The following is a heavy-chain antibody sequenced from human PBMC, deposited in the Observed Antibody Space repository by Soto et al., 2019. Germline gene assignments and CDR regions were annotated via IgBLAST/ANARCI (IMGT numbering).Heavy chain of an antibody. CDR1: GFTFRNYG. V-gene: IGHV3-33*01. CDR2: IRYDGSNK. J-gene: IGHJ4*02. CDR3: ARHLDGSGSYISY. D-gene: IGHD3-10*01. Sequence: GGSLRLSCAASGFTFRNYGMHWVRQAPGKGLEWVAVIRYDGSNKYYADSVKGRFTISRDNSKNTLDLQMNSLKASDTAMYYCARHLDGSGSYISYWGQGTLVTVSS.